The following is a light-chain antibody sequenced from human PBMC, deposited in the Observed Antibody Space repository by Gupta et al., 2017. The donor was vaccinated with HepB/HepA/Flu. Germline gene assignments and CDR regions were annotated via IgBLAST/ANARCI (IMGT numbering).Light chain of an antibody. J-gene: IGLJ2*01. CDR2: QDR. CDR1: RSGVKY. Sequence: SYERTQSPSASAAPRHTAGIPCSGDRSGVKYASWYQPNPGQSPVLVIYQDRRRPSGIPERFSGANSGNTATLTISGAQAMDEADYYWQAWDSNTVVFGGGTKLTVL. V-gene: IGLV3-1*01. CDR3: QAWDSNTVV.